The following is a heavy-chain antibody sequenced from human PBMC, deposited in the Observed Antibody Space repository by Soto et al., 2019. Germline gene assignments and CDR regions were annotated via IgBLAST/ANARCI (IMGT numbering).Heavy chain of an antibody. J-gene: IGHJ4*02. Sequence: QVQLQESGPGLVKPSGTLSLTCTVSGGSMSSSNWWNWVRQSPGKGLEWIGEAHHSGRTNYNPSLKSRVTISVDKSKNHFSLKLSSVTAADTAVYYCARSEATGLDYWAREPWSPSPQ. CDR1: GGSMSSSNW. V-gene: IGHV4-4*02. D-gene: IGHD1-26*01. CDR2: AHHSGRT. CDR3: ARSEATGLDY.